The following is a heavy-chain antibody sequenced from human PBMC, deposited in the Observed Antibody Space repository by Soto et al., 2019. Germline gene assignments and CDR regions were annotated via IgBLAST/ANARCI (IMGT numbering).Heavy chain of an antibody. Sequence: ASVKVSCKASGYTFTSYGISWVRQAPGQGLEWMGWISAYSGNTNYAQKLQGRVTMTTDTSTSTVYMELSSLRSEDTAVYYCARDPEGYFDYWGQGTLVTVSS. CDR3: ARDPEGYFDY. V-gene: IGHV1-18*01. CDR2: ISAYSGNT. J-gene: IGHJ4*02. CDR1: GYTFTSYG.